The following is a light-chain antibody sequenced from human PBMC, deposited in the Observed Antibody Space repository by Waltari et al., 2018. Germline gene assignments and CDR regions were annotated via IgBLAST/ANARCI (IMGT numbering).Light chain of an antibody. CDR3: NSRDSSGNHNV. V-gene: IGLV3-19*01. J-gene: IGLJ6*01. Sequence: SSELTQDPAVSVALGQTVRLTCQGDRLRRYYASWYQQKPGQAPVLVIYGKNNRPSGIPDRFSGSSSGNTASLTITGAQAEDEADYYCNSRDSSGNHNVFGSGTKVTVL. CDR2: GKN. CDR1: RLRRYY.